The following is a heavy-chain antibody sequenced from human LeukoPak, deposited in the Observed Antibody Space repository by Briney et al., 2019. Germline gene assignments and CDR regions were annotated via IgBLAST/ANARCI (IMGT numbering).Heavy chain of an antibody. CDR1: GFTFSSYA. D-gene: IGHD1-7*01. V-gene: IGHV3-15*01. J-gene: IGHJ4*02. CDR2: IKSKTDGGTT. Sequence: PGGSLRLSCAASGFTFSSYAMSWVRQAPGKGLEWVGRIKSKTDGGTTDYAAPVKGRFTISRDDSKNTLYIQMNSPKTDDTAVYYCTREDFWNYVVWGQGTLVTVSS. CDR3: TREDFWNYVV.